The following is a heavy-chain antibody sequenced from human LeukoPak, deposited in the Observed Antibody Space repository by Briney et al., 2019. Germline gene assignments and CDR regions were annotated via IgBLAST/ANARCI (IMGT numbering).Heavy chain of an antibody. J-gene: IGHJ6*03. Sequence: SETLSLTCTVSGGSISSYYWSWIRQPPGKGLEWIGSIYYSGTTNYNPSLQSRVTISVDTSKNQFSLKLISVTAADTAVYYCAGRKVDEASKYYYMDVWGKGTTVTVSS. V-gene: IGHV4-59*08. CDR2: IYYSGTT. D-gene: IGHD2-15*01. CDR1: GGSISSYY. CDR3: AGRKVDEASKYYYMDV.